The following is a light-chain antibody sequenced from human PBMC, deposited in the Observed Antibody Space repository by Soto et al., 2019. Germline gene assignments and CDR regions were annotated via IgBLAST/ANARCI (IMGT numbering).Light chain of an antibody. CDR1: QSVSSK. CDR2: GAS. CDR3: QQYNNWPPIT. V-gene: IGKV3-15*01. J-gene: IGKJ5*01. Sequence: EILMTQSPSTLAVSPGERATLSCRASQSVSSKLAWYQQKPGQAPRLLIYGASTRATGIPARFSGSGSGTEFTLTISSLQSEDFAVYYCQQYNNWPPITFGQGTRLEI.